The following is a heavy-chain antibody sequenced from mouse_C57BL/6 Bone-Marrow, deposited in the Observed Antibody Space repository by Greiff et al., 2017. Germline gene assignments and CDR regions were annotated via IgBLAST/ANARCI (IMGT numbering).Heavy chain of an antibody. Sequence: VQLQQSGAELARPGASVKLSCKASGYTFTSYGIGWVRRRPGQGLEWIGEIYPRSGNTYYNEKFKGKATLTADKSSSTAYMELRSLTSEDSAVYFCARPGSSYFYYAMDYWGQGTSVTVSS. V-gene: IGHV1-81*01. CDR3: ARPGSSYFYYAMDY. CDR1: GYTFTSYG. CDR2: IYPRSGNT. D-gene: IGHD1-1*01. J-gene: IGHJ4*01.